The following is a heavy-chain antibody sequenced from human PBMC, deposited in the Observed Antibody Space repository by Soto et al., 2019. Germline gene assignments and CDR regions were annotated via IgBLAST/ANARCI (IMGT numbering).Heavy chain of an antibody. CDR1: GGTFSSYA. D-gene: IGHD3-22*01. CDR3: ARDRDWYYDSSGYYYYYGMHV. CDR2: IIPIFGTA. Sequence: QVQLVQSGAEVKKPGSSVKVSCKASGGTFSSYAISWVRQAPGQGLEWMGGIIPIFGTANYAQKFQGRVTITADESTSTAYMELSSLRSEDTAVYYCARDRDWYYDSSGYYYYYGMHVWGLGSTVTVSS. V-gene: IGHV1-69*01. J-gene: IGHJ6*02.